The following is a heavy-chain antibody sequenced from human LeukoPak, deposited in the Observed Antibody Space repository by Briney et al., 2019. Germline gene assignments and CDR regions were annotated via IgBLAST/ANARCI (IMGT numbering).Heavy chain of an antibody. CDR3: ARIVAYDYGYIDY. J-gene: IGHJ4*01. Sequence: SETLSLTCTVSGGSISGYYWSWIGQPPGKGLEWIGYIYYSGNTNYNPSLKSRVTISVDTSKNQFSLKLSSVTAADTAVYYCARIVAYDYGYIDYWGHGTLVTVSS. CDR2: IYYSGNT. D-gene: IGHD4/OR15-4a*01. V-gene: IGHV4-59*01. CDR1: GGSISGYY.